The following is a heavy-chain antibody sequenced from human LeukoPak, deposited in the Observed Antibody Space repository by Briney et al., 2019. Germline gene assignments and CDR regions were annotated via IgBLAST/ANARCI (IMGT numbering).Heavy chain of an antibody. V-gene: IGHV4-39*07. CDR2: IYYSGST. CDR3: AREPYYYDSSGYISDY. Sequence: SSETLSLTCTVSGGSISSSSYYWGWIRQPPGKGLEWIGSIYYSGSTYYNPSLKSRVTISVDTSKNQFSLKLSSVTAADTAVYYCAREPYYYDSSGYISDYWGQGTLVTVSS. J-gene: IGHJ4*02. D-gene: IGHD3-22*01. CDR1: GGSISSSSYY.